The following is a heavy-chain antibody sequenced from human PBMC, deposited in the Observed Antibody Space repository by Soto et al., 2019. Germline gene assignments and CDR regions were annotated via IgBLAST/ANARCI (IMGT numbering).Heavy chain of an antibody. V-gene: IGHV1-46*01. CDR3: ARSPGGNLGIIIEGSNWFDP. CDR2: INPHGGST. Sequence: XAVKVACKAPGDPLTSYYLDWVRQAPGQGLEWMGVINPHGGSTKYAQKFQGRITVTRDTSRSTVYMELSSLRSDDTAIYYCARSPGGNLGIIIEGSNWFDPWGQGTLVTVSS. D-gene: IGHD3-16*01. J-gene: IGHJ5*02. CDR1: GDPLTSYY.